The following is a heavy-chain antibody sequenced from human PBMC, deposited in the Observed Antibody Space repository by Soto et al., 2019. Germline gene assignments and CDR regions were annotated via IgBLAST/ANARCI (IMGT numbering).Heavy chain of an antibody. CDR3: ARSPGAIPTPYYFDY. CDR2: IYYSGRT. CDR1: GGSISGYY. Sequence: PSETLSLTCTVSGGSISGYYWSWIRQPPGKGLEWIGYIYYSGRTNYNPSLKSRVTISVDTSENPFSLKLSPLPAEDTAVYYCARSPGAIPTPYYFDYWGQGTLVTVSS. V-gene: IGHV4-59*01. D-gene: IGHD2-2*01. J-gene: IGHJ4*03.